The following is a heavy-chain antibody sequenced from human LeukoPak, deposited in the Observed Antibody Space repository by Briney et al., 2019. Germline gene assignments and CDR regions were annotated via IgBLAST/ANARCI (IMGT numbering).Heavy chain of an antibody. V-gene: IGHV4-59*01. CDR2: IYYTGTT. CDR3: AGAPIEHYFDF. J-gene: IGHJ4*02. CDR1: SGSITSYY. D-gene: IGHD5-24*01. Sequence: PSETLSLTCTVSSGSITSYYWSWIRQPPGKGLEYIGHIYYTGTTDYNPSLKSRVTMSVDPSKSQFSLRLISVAASDTAVSCCAGAPIEHYFDFWGQGTLVAVSS.